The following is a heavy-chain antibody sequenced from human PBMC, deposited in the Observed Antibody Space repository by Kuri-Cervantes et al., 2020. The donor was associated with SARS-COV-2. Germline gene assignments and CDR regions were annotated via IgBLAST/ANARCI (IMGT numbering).Heavy chain of an antibody. CDR3: ARDGPLGYFDY. V-gene: IGHV3-43D*03. Sequence: GESLKISCAASGFILDDFGMYWVRQAPGKGLEWVSSITWDGGSTFYADSVKGRFTISRDSSKKSLYLQMNSLRAEDTAVYYCARDGPLGYFDYWGQGTLVTVSS. CDR1: GFILDDFG. CDR2: ITWDGGST. J-gene: IGHJ4*02.